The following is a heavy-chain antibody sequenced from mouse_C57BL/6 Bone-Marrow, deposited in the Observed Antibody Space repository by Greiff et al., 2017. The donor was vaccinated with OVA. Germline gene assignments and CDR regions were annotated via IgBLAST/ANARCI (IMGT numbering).Heavy chain of an antibody. CDR2: IWGVGST. V-gene: IGHV2-6*01. CDR3: AKRDYAMDY. Sequence: VMLVESGPGLVAPSQSLSITCTVSGFSLTSYGVAWVRQSPGKGLEWLGVIWGVGSTNYNSALKSRLSISKDNSKSQVFLKMNSLQTDDTAMYYCAKRDYAMDYWGQGTSVTVSS. J-gene: IGHJ4*01. CDR1: GFSLTSYG.